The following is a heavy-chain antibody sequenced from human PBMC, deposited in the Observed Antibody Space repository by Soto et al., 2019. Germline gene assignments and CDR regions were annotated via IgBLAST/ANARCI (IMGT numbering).Heavy chain of an antibody. CDR2: ISASGGRT. J-gene: IGHJ4*02. V-gene: IGHV3-23*01. CDR3: AKDLEVLSARFES. D-gene: IGHD2-15*01. Sequence: GGSLRLSCRASGFTFGNYAMAWVCQAPGKGLEWVSGISASGGRTYYADSAKGRFTISRDNSNNTQYLQMSSLRAEDTAVYYCAKDLEVLSARFESWGQGALVTVSS. CDR1: GFTFGNYA.